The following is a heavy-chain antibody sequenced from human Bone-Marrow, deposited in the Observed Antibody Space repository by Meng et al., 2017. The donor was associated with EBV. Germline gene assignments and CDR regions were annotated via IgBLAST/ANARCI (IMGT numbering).Heavy chain of an antibody. J-gene: IGHJ4*02. V-gene: IGHV1-69*01. CDR2: LIPMSDAP. CDR3: ASESGRGFTPDY. D-gene: IGHD3-10*01. Sequence: VQLGPSGGEVKEPGSSGKVSCKTSGGTFRGDAISWVRQAPGQGLEWMGGLIPMSDAPHYAQKFQGRVTITADESTSTHYMDLSGLRSEDTAVYYCASESGRGFTPDYWGQGTLVTVSS. CDR1: GGTFRGDA.